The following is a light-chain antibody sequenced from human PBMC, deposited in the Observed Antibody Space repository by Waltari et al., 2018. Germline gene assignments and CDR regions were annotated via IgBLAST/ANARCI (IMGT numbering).Light chain of an antibody. V-gene: IGLV1-40*01. CDR3: QSYDTSLSVV. CDR1: GSNLGAGSD. CDR2: GTS. Sequence: QSVLTQPPSVSGAPGQRVSVSCTGSGSNLGAGSDVHWYQHHPGKAPKPLIYGTSTRPPGVPDRFFGAQSGTSASLAITALQAEDEAEYYCQSYDTSLSVVFGGGTKLTVL. J-gene: IGLJ2*01.